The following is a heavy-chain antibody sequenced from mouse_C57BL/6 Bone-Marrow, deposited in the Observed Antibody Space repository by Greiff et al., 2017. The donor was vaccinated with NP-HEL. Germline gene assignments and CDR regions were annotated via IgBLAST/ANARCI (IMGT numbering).Heavy chain of an antibody. V-gene: IGHV2-9-1*01. CDR1: GFSLTSYA. J-gene: IGHJ1*03. Sequence: QVQLKESGPGLVAPSQCLSITCTVSGFSLTSYAISWVRQPPGKGLEWLGVIWTGGGTNYNSALKSRLSISTENSKSKVFLKMNSLQTDDTARYYCARRGVISTPYFDVWGTGTTVTVSS. CDR2: IWTGGGT. D-gene: IGHD1-1*01. CDR3: ARRGVISTPYFDV.